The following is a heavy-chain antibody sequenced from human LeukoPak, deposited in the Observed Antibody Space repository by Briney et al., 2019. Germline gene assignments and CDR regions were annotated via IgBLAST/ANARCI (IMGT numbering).Heavy chain of an antibody. D-gene: IGHD3-22*01. CDR3: ARGPAAGYYDSSGYFAFDI. CDR2: INHSGST. V-gene: IGHV4-34*01. CDR1: GGSFSGYY. J-gene: IGHJ3*02. Sequence: SETLSLTCAVYGGSFSGYYWSWIRQPPGKGLEWIGEINHSGSTNYNPSLKSRVTISVDTSKNQFSLKLSSVTAADTAVYYCARGPAAGYYDSSGYFAFDIWGQGTMVTVSS.